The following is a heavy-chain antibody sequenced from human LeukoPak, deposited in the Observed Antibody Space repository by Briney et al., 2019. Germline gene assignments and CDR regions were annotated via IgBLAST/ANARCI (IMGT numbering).Heavy chain of an antibody. J-gene: IGHJ5*02. CDR1: GFTFSNYW. Sequence: GGSLRLSCAASGFTFSNYWMSWDRQAPGKGLEWVANIKEDGSEIHYVDSVKGRFTISRDNAKNSLYLQMNSLRAEDTSMYYCAREGSGRYVGTGAQSWGRGTLVTVSS. D-gene: IGHD6-19*01. V-gene: IGHV3-7*01. CDR2: IKEDGSEI. CDR3: AREGSGRYVGTGAQS.